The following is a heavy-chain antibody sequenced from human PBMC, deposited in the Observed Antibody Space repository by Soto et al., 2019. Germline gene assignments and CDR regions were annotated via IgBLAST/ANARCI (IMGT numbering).Heavy chain of an antibody. J-gene: IGHJ5*02. V-gene: IGHV3-7*03. CDR2: INRDGSEE. Sequence: GGSLRLSCVASGFTFSGYWMSWVRQAPGKGLEWVANINRDGSEEHYVDSVKGRFTISRDNAKNSVYLQMDSLRGDDSAVYYWARDPGPRSASIRGLGWFDPWGQGTLVTVSS. D-gene: IGHD2-2*01. CDR3: ARDPGPRSASIRGLGWFDP. CDR1: GFTFSGYW.